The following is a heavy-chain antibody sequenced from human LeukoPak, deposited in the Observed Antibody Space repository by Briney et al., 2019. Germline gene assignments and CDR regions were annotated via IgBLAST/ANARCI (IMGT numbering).Heavy chain of an antibody. Sequence: SETLSLTCTVSGGSISSSSYYWGWIRQPPGKGLEWIGSIYYSGSTYYNPSLKSRVTISVDTSKNQFSLKLSSVTAADTAVYYCARLGCSSTSCYRRVEEWDYWGQGTLVTVSS. V-gene: IGHV4-39*01. CDR2: IYYSGST. D-gene: IGHD2-2*02. J-gene: IGHJ4*02. CDR3: ARLGCSSTSCYRRVEEWDY. CDR1: GGSISSSSYY.